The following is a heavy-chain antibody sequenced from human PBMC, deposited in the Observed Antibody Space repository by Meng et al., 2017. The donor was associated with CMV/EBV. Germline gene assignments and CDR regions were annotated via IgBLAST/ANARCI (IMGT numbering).Heavy chain of an antibody. CDR2: IYHSWST. Sequence: LRSCCWWRLVRQSPGRGLEWIGAIYHSWSTNYHPSLKSRVTISVDKSKNQFSLKLSSVTAADTAVYYCARLTYGSGSYYPAVGFDYWGQGTLVTVSS. CDR3: ARLTYGSGSYYPAVGFDY. D-gene: IGHD3-10*01. V-gene: IGHV4-4*02. CDR1: LRSCCW. J-gene: IGHJ4*02.